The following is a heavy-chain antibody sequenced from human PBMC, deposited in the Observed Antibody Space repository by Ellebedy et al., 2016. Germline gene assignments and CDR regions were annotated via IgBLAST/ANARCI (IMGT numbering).Heavy chain of an antibody. CDR2: ISGYTGNT. Sequence: GESLKISCKGSGYTFTSYGINWVRQAPGQGLEWMGWISGYTGNTNYAQKLQGRVTMTRDTSTSTAYMELRSLRSDDTAVYYCARAPHSSMITFGGVSALFDYWGQGTLVTVSS. CDR3: ARAPHSSMITFGGVSALFDY. J-gene: IGHJ4*02. CDR1: GYTFTSYG. D-gene: IGHD3-16*01. V-gene: IGHV1-18*01.